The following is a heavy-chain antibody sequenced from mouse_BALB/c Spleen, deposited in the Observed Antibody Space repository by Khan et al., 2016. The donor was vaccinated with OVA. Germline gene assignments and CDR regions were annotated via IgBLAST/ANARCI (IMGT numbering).Heavy chain of an antibody. V-gene: IGHV1-18*01. Sequence: VRLQQSGPELVKPGASVKISCKASGYIFSDYTMDWVKQSHGKSLEWIGDINPNNGDTFYNQKFKGKATLTVDKSSSTAFMELRSLTSEDTAVYYCARTGYVSLGYWGQGTTLTVSS. J-gene: IGHJ2*01. CDR3: ARTGYVSLGY. CDR2: INPNNGDT. D-gene: IGHD1-1*01. CDR1: GYIFSDYT.